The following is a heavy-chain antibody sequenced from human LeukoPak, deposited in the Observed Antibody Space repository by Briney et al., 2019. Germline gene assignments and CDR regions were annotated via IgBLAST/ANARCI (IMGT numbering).Heavy chain of an antibody. Sequence: SETLSLTCAVYGGSFSVYYWSWIRQPPGKGLEWIGEINHSGSTNYNPSLKSRVTISVDTSKNQFSLKLSSVTAADTAVYYCARGRSDGYSYFDYWGQGTLVTVSS. CDR3: ARGRSDGYSYFDY. CDR2: INHSGST. J-gene: IGHJ4*02. CDR1: GGSFSVYY. V-gene: IGHV4-34*01. D-gene: IGHD5-18*01.